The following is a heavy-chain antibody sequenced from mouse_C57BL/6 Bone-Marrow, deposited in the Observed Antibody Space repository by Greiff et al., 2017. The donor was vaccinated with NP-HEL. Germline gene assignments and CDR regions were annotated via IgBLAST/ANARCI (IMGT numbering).Heavy chain of an antibody. D-gene: IGHD1-1*01. J-gene: IGHJ4*01. CDR3: ARDTTVVAYYAMDY. CDR2: INPSTGGT. Sequence: QLQQSGPELVKPGASVKISCKASGYSFTGYYMNWVKQSPEKSLEWIGEINPSTGGTTYNQKFKAKATLTVDKSSSTAYMQLKSLTSEDSAVYYCARDTTVVAYYAMDYWGQGTSVTVSS. CDR1: GYSFTGYY. V-gene: IGHV1-42*01.